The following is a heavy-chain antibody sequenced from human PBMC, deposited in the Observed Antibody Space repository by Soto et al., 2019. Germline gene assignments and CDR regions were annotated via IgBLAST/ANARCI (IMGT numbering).Heavy chain of an antibody. J-gene: IGHJ5*01. CDR2: INPNSGGT. V-gene: IGHV1-2*02. Sequence: ASVKVSCKASGYTFTDYFIHWVRQAPGQGLEWMGRINPNSGGTKYAQKFQGRVTMTRDTSISTAYMELSSLRSDDTATYYCTRAYGAETFDFWGQGTRVTVSS. CDR3: TRAYGAETFDF. CDR1: GYTFTDYF. D-gene: IGHD3-10*01.